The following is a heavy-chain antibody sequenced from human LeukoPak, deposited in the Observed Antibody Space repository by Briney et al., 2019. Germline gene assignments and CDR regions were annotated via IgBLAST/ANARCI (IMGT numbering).Heavy chain of an antibody. CDR3: ARSGYSGYDYYFDY. J-gene: IGHJ4*02. CDR2: IYYSGST. V-gene: IGHV4-59*01. Sequence: SETLSLTCTVSGGSISSYYWSWIRQPPGKGLEWIGYIYYSGSTNYNPSLKSRVTISVDTSKNQFSLKLSSVTAADTAVYYCARSGYSGYDYYFDYWGQGTLVTVSS. CDR1: GGSISSYY. D-gene: IGHD5-12*01.